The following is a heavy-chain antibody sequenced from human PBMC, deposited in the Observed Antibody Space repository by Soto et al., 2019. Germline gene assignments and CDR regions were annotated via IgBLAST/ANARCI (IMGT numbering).Heavy chain of an antibody. J-gene: IGHJ4*02. CDR3: ARQGYCNNGVCYPFDLRLDY. CDR1: GYTFTSYG. CDR2: ISAYHGKT. V-gene: IGHV1-18*04. D-gene: IGHD2-8*01. Sequence: QVQLVQSGAEVKKPGASVKVSCKASGYTFTSYGISWVRQAPGQGLEWMGWISAYHGKTNYAQKLQGRLTMTTDTSTSTAYMELRSLRSDDTAVYYCARQGYCNNGVCYPFDLRLDYWGQGTLVTVSS.